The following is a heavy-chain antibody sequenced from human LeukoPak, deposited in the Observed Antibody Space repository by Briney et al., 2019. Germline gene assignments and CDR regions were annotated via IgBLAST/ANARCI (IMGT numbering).Heavy chain of an antibody. CDR2: ISSSGSTI. V-gene: IGHV3-48*03. CDR3: AKGIGSVAATDAFDI. CDR1: GFTFSSYE. J-gene: IGHJ3*02. D-gene: IGHD6-19*01. Sequence: GGSLRLSCAASGFTFSSYEMNWVRQAPGKGLEWVSYISSSGSTIYYADSVKGRFTISRDNAKNSLYLQMNSLRAEDTAVYYCAKGIGSVAATDAFDIWGQGTMVTVSS.